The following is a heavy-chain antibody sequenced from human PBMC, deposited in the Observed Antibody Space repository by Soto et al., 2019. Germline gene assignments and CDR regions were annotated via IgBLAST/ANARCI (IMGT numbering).Heavy chain of an antibody. Sequence: GGSLRLSCAASGFTFSSYWMHWVRQAPGKGLVWVSRINSDGSSTSYADSVKGRFTISRDNAKNTLYLQMNSLRAEDTAVYYCARDGVDSSSWYGYYYYGMDVWGQGTTVTVSS. D-gene: IGHD6-13*01. J-gene: IGHJ6*02. CDR2: INSDGSST. CDR1: GFTFSSYW. CDR3: ARDGVDSSSWYGYYYYGMDV. V-gene: IGHV3-74*01.